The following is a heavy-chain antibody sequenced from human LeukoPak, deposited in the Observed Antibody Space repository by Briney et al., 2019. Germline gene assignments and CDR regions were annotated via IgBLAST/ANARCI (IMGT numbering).Heavy chain of an antibody. V-gene: IGHV3-23*01. J-gene: IGHJ4*02. CDR2: ISGSGGST. CDR1: GFTFSAYA. Sequence: GGSLRLSCAASGFTFSAYAMSWVRQAPGKGLEWVSTISGSGGSTYYADSVKGRFSVSRDNSKNTVYLQMNSLRAEGTVVYYCAKRRYGDYGDFDYWGQGTLVTVSS. CDR3: AKRRYGDYGDFDY. D-gene: IGHD4-17*01.